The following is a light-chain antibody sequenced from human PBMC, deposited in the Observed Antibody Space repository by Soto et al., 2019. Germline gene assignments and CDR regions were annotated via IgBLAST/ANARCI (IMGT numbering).Light chain of an antibody. CDR1: QRINYN. CDR3: QQYGSSPII. CDR2: AAS. Sequence: EIVMTQSPATLSVSPGEKATVSWSASQRINYNLAWYQPKPGQAPRLLIYAASSRAPGSPDRFSVSGSVTDFTLTITRLEAEDFAVYFCQQYGSSPIICGQLTRREIK. V-gene: IGKV3-20*01. J-gene: IGKJ5*01.